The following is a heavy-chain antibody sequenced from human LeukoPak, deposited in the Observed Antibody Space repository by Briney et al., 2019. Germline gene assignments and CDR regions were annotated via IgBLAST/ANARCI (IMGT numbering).Heavy chain of an antibody. CDR2: IYYSGST. D-gene: IGHD6-19*01. J-gene: IGHJ1*01. CDR1: GGSISSSSYY. Sequence: SETLSLTCTVSGGSISSSSYYWGWIRQSPGKGLEWIGSIYYSGSTYYYPSLKSRVTISADTSKSQVSLKLSSVTAADTAMYNCANIAMAGTDSEYFQNWGQGTLVTVSS. CDR3: ANIAMAGTDSEYFQN. V-gene: IGHV4-39*01.